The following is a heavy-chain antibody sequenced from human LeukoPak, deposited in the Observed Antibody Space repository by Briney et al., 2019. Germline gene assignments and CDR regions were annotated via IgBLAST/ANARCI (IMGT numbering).Heavy chain of an antibody. CDR2: IHDSGRS. D-gene: IGHD1-1*01. J-gene: IGHJ4*02. CDR1: GGPTSDYY. V-gene: IGHV4-59*01. Sequence: SETLSLTCTVSGGPTSDYYWSWIRQPPGMGLEWIGYIHDSGRSDYNPSLKSRVSISVDTSKNQLSLKLSSVTAADTAVYYCARAHTNNWHVDYWGQGTLVTVSS. CDR3: ARAHTNNWHVDY.